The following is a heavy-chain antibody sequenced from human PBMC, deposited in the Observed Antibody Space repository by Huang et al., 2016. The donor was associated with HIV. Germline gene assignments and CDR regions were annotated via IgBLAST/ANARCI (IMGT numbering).Heavy chain of an antibody. CDR1: GFSFSSYT. CDR3: AKDRVAGTGHCFDP. Sequence: EVKLLESGGGLVQPGGSLRLSCSASGFSFSSYTMTWVRQAPGKGLEWVSSIRGSDNTTFYADSVKGRFTISRDNSKNTLYLQMKSLGVDDTAVYYCAKDRVAGTGHCFDPWGQGTLVTVSS. V-gene: IGHV3-23*01. D-gene: IGHD6-19*01. CDR2: IRGSDNTT. J-gene: IGHJ5*02.